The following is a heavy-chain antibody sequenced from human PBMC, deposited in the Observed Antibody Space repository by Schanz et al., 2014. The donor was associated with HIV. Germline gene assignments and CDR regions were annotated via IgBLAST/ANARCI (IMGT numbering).Heavy chain of an antibody. D-gene: IGHD3-22*01. CDR2: TSSDGTT. CDR1: GFAVSSNF. V-gene: IGHV3-53*01. CDR3: RAWLLGAHMDV. J-gene: IGHJ6*02. Sequence: EVQLVESGGGLIQRGGSLRLSCAASGFAVSSNFLNWVRQTPGKGLEWVSFTSSDGTTYYADSVKGRFTISRDISRNTIYLQMKGLRGEVTAVYYCRAWLLGAHMDVWGQGTTVAVSS.